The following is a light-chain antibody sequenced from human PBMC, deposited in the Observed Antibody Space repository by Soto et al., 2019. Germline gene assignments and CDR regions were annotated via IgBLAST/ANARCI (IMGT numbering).Light chain of an antibody. Sequence: DIQMTQSPSSVSASVGDRVTLTCRASQGISTWLAWYQQKPGKVPKLLIYGASRLQTGVPSRFSGSGSVTDFTLTISSLQPEDFATYYCQQASSLPHTFGQGTRVEIK. J-gene: IGKJ2*01. CDR2: GAS. CDR3: QQASSLPHT. CDR1: QGISTW. V-gene: IGKV1-12*01.